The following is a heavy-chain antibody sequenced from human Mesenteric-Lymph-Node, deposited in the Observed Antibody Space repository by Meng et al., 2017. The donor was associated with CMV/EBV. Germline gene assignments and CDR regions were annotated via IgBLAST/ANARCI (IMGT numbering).Heavy chain of an antibody. CDR1: GFTLSSYE. J-gene: IGHJ4*02. CDR2: ILTSGRTI. Sequence: GGSLRLSCAASGFTLSSYEMHWVRQAPGKGLEWVSHILTSGRTIFYADSVKGRFTISRDNAKNSLYLQMNSLRAEDTAIYYCARESRDVYNQGSFDFWGPGTLVTVSS. CDR3: ARESRDVYNQGSFDF. V-gene: IGHV3-48*03. D-gene: IGHD5-24*01.